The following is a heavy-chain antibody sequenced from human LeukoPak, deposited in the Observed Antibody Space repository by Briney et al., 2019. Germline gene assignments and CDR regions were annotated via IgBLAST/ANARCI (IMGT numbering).Heavy chain of an antibody. CDR2: IKQDGSKK. Sequence: GGSLRLSCVASGFPFSSYWMTWVRQAPGKGLEWVANIKQDGSKKSYVDSVKGRFTISRDNAKNSLYLQMNSLRAEDTAIYYCAKEAFRGVIDYWGQGTLVTVSS. CDR1: GFPFSSYW. V-gene: IGHV3-7*03. J-gene: IGHJ4*02. D-gene: IGHD3-10*01. CDR3: AKEAFRGVIDY.